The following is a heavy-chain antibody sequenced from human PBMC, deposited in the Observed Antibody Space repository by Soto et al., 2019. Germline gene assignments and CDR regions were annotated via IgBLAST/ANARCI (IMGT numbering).Heavy chain of an antibody. V-gene: IGHV4-39*01. CDR3: ARQDHGDYEFFFDY. J-gene: IGHJ4*02. CDR1: GASIIRTTKY. CDR2: ISSIGST. Sequence: QLQLQESGPGLVKPSETLSLTCTVSGASIIRTTKYWGWIRQPPGRGLEWIGTISSIGSTYYNPSLEGRVTISVDTSKNQFSLKVTSVTAADTGLYYCARQDHGDYEFFFDYWGQGTLVTVSS. D-gene: IGHD4-17*01.